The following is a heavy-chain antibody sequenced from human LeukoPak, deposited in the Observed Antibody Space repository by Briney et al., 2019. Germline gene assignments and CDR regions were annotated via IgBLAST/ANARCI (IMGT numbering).Heavy chain of an antibody. CDR3: ARSSSGWPLYFDC. V-gene: IGHV1-2*02. Sequence: ASVKVSCKASGYTFTDYNLHWVRQAPGEGVEWMGWINPKSGGTKFAQKHQGGVTMTADTSIDTAYLKLSNLKSDDTAIYYCARSSSGWPLYFDCWGQGTLVTVSS. D-gene: IGHD6-19*01. CDR1: GYTFTDYN. J-gene: IGHJ4*02. CDR2: INPKSGGT.